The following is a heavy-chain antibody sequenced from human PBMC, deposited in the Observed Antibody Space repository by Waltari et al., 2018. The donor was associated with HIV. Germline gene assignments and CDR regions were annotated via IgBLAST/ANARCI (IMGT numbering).Heavy chain of an antibody. CDR2: IIPILGIA. V-gene: IGHV1-69*04. CDR1: GGTFSSYA. D-gene: IGHD3-22*01. J-gene: IGHJ4*02. CDR3: ARGAYYYDSSGPYYFDY. Sequence: QVQLVQSGAEVKKPGSSVKVYCKASGGTFSSYAISWVRQAPRQGLEWMGRIIPILGIANYAQKFQGRVTITADKSTSTAYMELSSLRSEDTAVYYCARGAYYYDSSGPYYFDYWGQGTLVTVSS.